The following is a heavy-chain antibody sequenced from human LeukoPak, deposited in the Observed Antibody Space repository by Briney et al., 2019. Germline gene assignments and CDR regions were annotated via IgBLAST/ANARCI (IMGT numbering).Heavy chain of an antibody. J-gene: IGHJ4*02. CDR1: GFTFSSYG. CDR2: ISYDGSNK. V-gene: IGHV3-30*18. CDR3: AKDVSPLYYDILTGIDY. D-gene: IGHD3-9*01. Sequence: GRSLRLSCAASGFTFSSYGMHWVRQAPGKGLEWVAVISYDGSNKYYADSVKGRFTISRGNSKNTLYLQMNSLRAEDTAVYYCAKDVSPLYYDILTGIDYWGQGTLVTVSS.